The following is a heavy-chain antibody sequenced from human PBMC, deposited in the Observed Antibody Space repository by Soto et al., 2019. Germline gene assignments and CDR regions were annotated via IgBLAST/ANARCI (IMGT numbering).Heavy chain of an antibody. CDR3: AKGVVVVPAGINDAFDI. D-gene: IGHD2-2*01. CDR1: GFTFSSYA. CDR2: ISGSGGST. Sequence: GGSLRLSCAASGFTFSSYAMSWVRQAPGKGLEWVSAISGSGGSTYYADSVKGRFTISRDNSKNTLYLQMNSLRAEDTAVYYCAKGVVVVPAGINDAFDIWGQGTMVTVSS. J-gene: IGHJ3*02. V-gene: IGHV3-23*01.